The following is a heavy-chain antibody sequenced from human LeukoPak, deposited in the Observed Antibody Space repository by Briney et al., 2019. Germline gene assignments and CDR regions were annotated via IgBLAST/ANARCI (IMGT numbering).Heavy chain of an antibody. CDR2: IHWNSGSM. D-gene: IGHD3-3*01. CDR1: GFIFDDYA. J-gene: IGHJ4*02. V-gene: IGHV3-9*01. Sequence: PGRSLRLSCAASGFIFDDYAMHWVRQAPGKGLEWVSGIHWNSGSMGYADSVKGRFTISRDNAKNSLYLQMNNLRAEDTALYYCAKGGNYDFWSGYYFDYWGQGALVTVSS. CDR3: AKGGNYDFWSGYYFDY.